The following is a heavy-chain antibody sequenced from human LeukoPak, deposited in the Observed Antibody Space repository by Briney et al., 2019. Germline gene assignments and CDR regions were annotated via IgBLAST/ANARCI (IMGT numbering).Heavy chain of an antibody. Sequence: SETLSLTCTVSGYSINSYYWSWIRQPPGKGLEWIGYVSYSGTPDYNPSLKGRVTISLDTSRNQFSLQLSSVTAADTAQYYCARQKWDRLTYYYYGMDVWGQGTTVTVSS. J-gene: IGHJ6*02. V-gene: IGHV4-59*08. CDR1: GYSINSYY. CDR3: ARQKWDRLTYYYYGMDV. D-gene: IGHD1-26*01. CDR2: VSYSGTP.